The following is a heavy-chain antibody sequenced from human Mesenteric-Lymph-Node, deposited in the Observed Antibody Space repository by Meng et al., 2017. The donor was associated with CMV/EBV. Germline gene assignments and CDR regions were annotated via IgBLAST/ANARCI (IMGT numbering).Heavy chain of an antibody. CDR1: GFIVSSNY. CDR3: ARHWDPDYFDY. D-gene: IGHD7-27*01. CDR2: IYSGGST. J-gene: IGHJ4*02. V-gene: IGHV3-53*01. Sequence: GESLKISCAASGFIVSSNYMSWVRQAPGKGLEWVSVIYSGGSTYYADSVKGRFTISRDNSKNTLYLQMNSLRAEDTAVYYCARHWDPDYFDYWGQGTLVTVSS.